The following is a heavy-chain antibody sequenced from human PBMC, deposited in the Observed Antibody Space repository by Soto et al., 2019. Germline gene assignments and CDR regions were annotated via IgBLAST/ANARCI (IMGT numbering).Heavy chain of an antibody. Sequence: EVQLVESGGGLVKPGGSLRLSCAASGFTFSSYSMNWVRQAPGKGLEWVSSISSSSSYIYYAVSVKGRFTISRDNAKNSLDLQMNSLRAEDTAVYYCAREDGLANDYWGQGTLVTVSS. CDR1: GFTFSSYS. J-gene: IGHJ4*02. CDR2: ISSSSSYI. V-gene: IGHV3-21*01. CDR3: AREDGLANDY. D-gene: IGHD3-3*02.